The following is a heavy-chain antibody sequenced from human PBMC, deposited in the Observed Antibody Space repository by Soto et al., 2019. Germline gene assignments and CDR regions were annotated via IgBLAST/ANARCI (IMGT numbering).Heavy chain of an antibody. V-gene: IGHV3-7*01. CDR1: GFTFSSYW. CDR3: ARGGYSGYDWTYYYYYMDV. J-gene: IGHJ6*03. CDR2: IKQDGSEK. D-gene: IGHD5-12*01. Sequence: GGSLRLSCAASGFTFSSYWMSWVRQAPGKGLEWVANIKQDGSEKYYVDSVKGRFTISRDNAKNSLYLQMNSLRAEDTAVYYCARGGYSGYDWTYYYYYMDVWGKGTTVTVSS.